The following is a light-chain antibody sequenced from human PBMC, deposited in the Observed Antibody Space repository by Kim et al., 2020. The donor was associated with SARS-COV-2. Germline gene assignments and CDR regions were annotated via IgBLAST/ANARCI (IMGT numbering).Light chain of an antibody. CDR1: SSNIGAGYA. CDR3: QSFDSSLRDVI. CDR2: DNT. J-gene: IGLJ2*01. Sequence: QSVLTQPPSVSGAPGQRVTISCTGSSSNIGAGYAVHWYQQLPGTAPKLLIFDNTNRPSGVPDRISGSKSGTSASLAITGLQAEDEADYYCQSFDSSLRDVIFGGGTQLTVL. V-gene: IGLV1-40*01.